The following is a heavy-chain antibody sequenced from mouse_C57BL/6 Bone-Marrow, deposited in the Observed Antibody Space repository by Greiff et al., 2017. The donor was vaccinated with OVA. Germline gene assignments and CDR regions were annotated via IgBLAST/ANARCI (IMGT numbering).Heavy chain of an antibody. Sequence: EVKLVESGGGLVQPGGSLKLSCAASGFTFSDYYMHWVRQTPEKRLEWVAYISNGGGSTYYPDTVKGRFTISRDNAKNTLYLQMSRLKSEDTDKYYCARQYYYSTLGGWGQGATLTVSS. CDR2: ISNGGGST. CDR3: ARQYYYSTLGG. J-gene: IGHJ2*01. V-gene: IGHV5-12*01. CDR1: GFTFSDYY. D-gene: IGHD1-1*01.